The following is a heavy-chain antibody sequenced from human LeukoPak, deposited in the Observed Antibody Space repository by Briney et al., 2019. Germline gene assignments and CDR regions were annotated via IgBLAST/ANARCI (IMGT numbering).Heavy chain of an antibody. J-gene: IGHJ4*02. CDR1: GFTFSSYA. D-gene: IGHD3-3*02. V-gene: IGHV3-30*02. Sequence: GKSLRLSCAASGFTFSSYAMHWVRQTPGKGLEWVAFIRTDAKTVYNEHSVQGRFTISRDNSENMVYLQMSSLRPEDTAIYYCVKDYPVFANWGLGTLVTVSS. CDR3: VKDYPVFAN. CDR2: IRTDAKTV.